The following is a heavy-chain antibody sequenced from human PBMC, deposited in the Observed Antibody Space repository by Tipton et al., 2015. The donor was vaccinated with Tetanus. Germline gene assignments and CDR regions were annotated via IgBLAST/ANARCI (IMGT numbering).Heavy chain of an antibody. V-gene: IGHV4-34*01. D-gene: IGHD3-16*01. CDR2: INHGGDT. J-gene: IGHJ4*02. CDR3: ARDSRVLGPWFY. Sequence: LRLSCAASGFTFSDAWMSWVRQPPGKGLEWIGEINHGGDTNFSPSLKSRVSMSVDTSKNQFSLKLSSVTAADTAVYYCARDSRVLGPWFYWGQGTLVTVSS. CDR1: GFTFSDAW.